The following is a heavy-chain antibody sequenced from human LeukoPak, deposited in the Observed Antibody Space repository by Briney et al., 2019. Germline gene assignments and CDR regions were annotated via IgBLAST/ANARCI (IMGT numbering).Heavy chain of an antibody. D-gene: IGHD3-16*02. CDR2: IKSKTDGGTT. V-gene: IGHV3-15*01. Sequence: GGSLRLSCAASGFTFSNAWMSWVRQAPGKGLEWVGRIKSKTDGGTTDYAAPVKGRFTISRDDSKNTLYLQMNSLKTEDTAVYYCTTDFDGWWFGGVIATGYWGQGTLVTVSS. CDR3: TTDFDGWWFGGVIATGY. CDR1: GFTFSNAW. J-gene: IGHJ4*02.